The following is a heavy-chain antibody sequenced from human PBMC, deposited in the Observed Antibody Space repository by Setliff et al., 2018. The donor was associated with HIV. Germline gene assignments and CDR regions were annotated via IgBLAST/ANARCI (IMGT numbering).Heavy chain of an antibody. CDR2: INPSEST. Sequence: SETLSLTCAVYGGSFSNHYWTWIRQPPGKGLEWIGEINPSESTHYNPSLKSRVTISVDTSKNQFSLILTSVPAADTAVYYCARGGDWTLDYWGRGSLVTVS. CDR1: GGSFSNHY. V-gene: IGHV4-34*01. J-gene: IGHJ4*02. D-gene: IGHD2-21*02. CDR3: ARGGDWTLDY.